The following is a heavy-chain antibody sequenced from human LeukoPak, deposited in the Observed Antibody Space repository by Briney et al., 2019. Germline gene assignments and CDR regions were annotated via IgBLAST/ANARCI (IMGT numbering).Heavy chain of an antibody. CDR1: GGTFSSYA. Sequence: GASVKVSCKASGGTFSSYAISWVRQAPGQGLEWMGGIIPIFGTANYAQKFQGRVTITADESTSTAYMELSSLRSEDTAVYYCARSRYYDSSGYSYFDYWGQGTLVTVSS. CDR3: ARSRYYDSSGYSYFDY. J-gene: IGHJ4*02. D-gene: IGHD3-22*01. V-gene: IGHV1-69*13. CDR2: IIPIFGTA.